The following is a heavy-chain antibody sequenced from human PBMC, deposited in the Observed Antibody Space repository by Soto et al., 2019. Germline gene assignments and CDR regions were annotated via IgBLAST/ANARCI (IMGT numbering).Heavy chain of an antibody. CDR3: ARANLVQDFDY. CDR2: ISAYNGNT. J-gene: IGHJ4*02. Sequence: GASVRVSCKSSVYSFTICGIIWVRQAPGQGLEWMGWISAYNGNTNYAQKLQGRFTISRDNSKNTLYLQMNSLRAEDTAVYYCARANLVQDFDYWGQGTLVTVSS. V-gene: IGHV1-18*01. CDR1: VYSFTICG. D-gene: IGHD6-13*01.